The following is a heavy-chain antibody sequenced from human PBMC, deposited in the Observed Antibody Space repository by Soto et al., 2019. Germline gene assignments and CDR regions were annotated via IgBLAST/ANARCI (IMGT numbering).Heavy chain of an antibody. CDR3: ARDWAAYRGYDFDY. CDR1: GFSFSSYA. V-gene: IGHV3-30*04. CDR2: IPSDGSNN. J-gene: IGHJ4*02. Sequence: QPGGSLRLSCAASGFSFSSYAMHWVRQAPGKGLEWVAVIPSDGSNNYYANSVKGRFTISRDNPKNTVYLQMNRLRVEDTAVYYCARDWAAYRGYDFDYWGQGTLVTVSS. D-gene: IGHD5-12*01.